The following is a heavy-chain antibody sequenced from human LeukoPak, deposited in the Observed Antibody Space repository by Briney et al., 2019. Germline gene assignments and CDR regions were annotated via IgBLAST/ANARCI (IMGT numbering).Heavy chain of an antibody. D-gene: IGHD5-12*01. CDR1: RYTFTGYY. V-gene: IGHV1-2*02. J-gene: IGHJ4*02. CDR2: INPNSGGT. CDR3: ARSGYSGYDSGGY. Sequence: ASVKVSCKASRYTFTGYYMHWVRPAPGQGLEWMGWINPNSGGTNYAQKFQGRVTITRDTSISTAYMELSRLRSDDTAVYYCARSGYSGYDSGGYWGQGTLVTVSS.